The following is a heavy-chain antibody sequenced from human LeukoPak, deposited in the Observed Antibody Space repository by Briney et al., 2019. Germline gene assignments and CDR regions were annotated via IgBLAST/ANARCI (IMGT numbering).Heavy chain of an antibody. V-gene: IGHV3-66*01. CDR2: IYSGGST. CDR3: ARSYSGSRRGNFDQ. J-gene: IGHJ5*02. D-gene: IGHD1-26*01. Sequence: PGGSLRLSCAASGFTVSSNDMSWVRQAPGKGLEWVSVIYSGGSTYYADSVKGRFTISRDNSKNTLYLQMNSLRAEDTAVYYCARSYSGSRRGNFDQWGQGTLITVSS. CDR1: GFTVSSND.